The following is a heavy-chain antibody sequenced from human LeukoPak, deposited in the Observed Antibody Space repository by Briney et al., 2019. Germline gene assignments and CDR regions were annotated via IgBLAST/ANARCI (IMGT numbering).Heavy chain of an antibody. CDR1: GFTFSSYS. CDR3: ARGLFGGVIVSDY. V-gene: IGHV3-48*04. CDR2: ISSSSSTI. Sequence: GGSLRLSCAASGFTFSSYSMNWVRQAPGKGLEWVSYISSSSSTIYYADSVKGRSTISRDNAKNSLYLQMNSLRAEDTAVYYCARGLFGGVIVSDYWGQGTLVTVSS. J-gene: IGHJ4*02. D-gene: IGHD3-16*02.